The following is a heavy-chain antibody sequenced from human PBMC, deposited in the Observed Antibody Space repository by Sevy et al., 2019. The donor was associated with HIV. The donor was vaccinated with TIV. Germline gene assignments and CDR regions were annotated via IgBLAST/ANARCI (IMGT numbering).Heavy chain of an antibody. CDR3: AIPSGTVSKGYYYCGIYV. CDR2: ISVSGGFT. Sequence: GGSLRLSCAASGFTFSKYGMTWVRQAPGKGLEWVSAISVSGGFTYYADSVMGRFTTSRDNPKNTLYLQINSLRAEDRAVYDCAIPSGTVSKGYYYCGIYVWGQGATGTGSS. CDR1: GFTFSKYG. D-gene: IGHD1-1*01. J-gene: IGHJ6*01. V-gene: IGHV3-23*01.